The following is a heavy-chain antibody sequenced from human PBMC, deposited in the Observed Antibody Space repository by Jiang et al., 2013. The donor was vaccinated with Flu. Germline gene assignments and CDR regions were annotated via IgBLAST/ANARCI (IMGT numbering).Heavy chain of an antibody. D-gene: IGHD1-20*01. V-gene: IGHV1-2*02. Sequence: SGAEVKKPGASVKVSCKASGYTFTAYYVHWVRQAPGQGLEWMGWIEPNMGVTRLAQRFQGRVTVTRDTSITTTDMELSSLTSDDTAVYYCARDGLTGNGFDIWGQGTLVTVSS. CDR1: GYTFTAYY. J-gene: IGHJ3*02. CDR2: IEPNMGVT. CDR3: ARDGLTGNGFDI.